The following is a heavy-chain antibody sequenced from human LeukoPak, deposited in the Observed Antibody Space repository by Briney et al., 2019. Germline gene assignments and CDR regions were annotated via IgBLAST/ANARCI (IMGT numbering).Heavy chain of an antibody. CDR3: ARERSDWGYFDY. D-gene: IGHD7-27*01. V-gene: IGHV4-39*02. Sequence: SETLSLTCTVSGGSISSSSYYWGWIRQPPGKGLGWIGSIYYSGSTYYNPSLKSRVTISVDTSKNQFSLKLSSVTAADTAVYYCARERSDWGYFDYWGQGTLVTVSS. CDR1: GGSISSSSYY. CDR2: IYYSGST. J-gene: IGHJ4*02.